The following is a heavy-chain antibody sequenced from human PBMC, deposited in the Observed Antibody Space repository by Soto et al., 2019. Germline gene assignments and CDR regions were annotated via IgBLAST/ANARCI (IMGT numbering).Heavy chain of an antibody. V-gene: IGHV3-30*18. J-gene: IGHJ4*02. CDR1: GCTFSSYG. Sequence: GGSLRLSCAASGCTFSSYGMHWVRQAPGKGLEWVAVISYDGSNKYYADSVKGRFTISRDNSKNTLYLQMNSLRAEDTAVYYGEKDIFPVLYFTRGVCYNSDYWGQGTLVTVSS. CDR3: EKDIFPVLYFTRGVCYNSDY. D-gene: IGHD2-8*01. CDR2: ISYDGSNK.